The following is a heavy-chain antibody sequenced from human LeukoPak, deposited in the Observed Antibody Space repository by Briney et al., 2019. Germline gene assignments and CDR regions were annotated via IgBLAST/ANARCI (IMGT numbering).Heavy chain of an antibody. J-gene: IGHJ4*02. CDR2: ISGSGGST. Sequence: PGGTLRLSCAASGFTFSSYGMSWVRQAPGKGLEWVSAISGSGGSTYYADSVKGRFTISRDNSKNTLYLQMNSLRAEDTAVYYCAERYRALYYGSGSYLGDYWGQGTLVTVSS. CDR3: AERYRALYYGSGSYLGDY. CDR1: GFTFSSYG. V-gene: IGHV3-23*01. D-gene: IGHD3-10*01.